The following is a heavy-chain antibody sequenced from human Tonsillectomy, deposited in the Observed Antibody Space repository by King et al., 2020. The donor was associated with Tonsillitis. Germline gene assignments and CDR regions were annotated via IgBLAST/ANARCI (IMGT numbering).Heavy chain of an antibody. J-gene: IGHJ4*02. CDR2: ISSSGSTI. V-gene: IGHV3-11*01. D-gene: IGHD3-22*01. Sequence: VQLVESGGGLVKPGGSLRLSCAASGFTFNDYYMSWIRQAPGKGLEWVSYISSSGSTIYYAASVKGRFTISRDNAKNSLYLQMNSLRGEDTAVYYCARDVLEYYDSSAYYLDYWGRGTLVTVSS. CDR3: ARDVLEYYDSSAYYLDY. CDR1: GFTFNDYY.